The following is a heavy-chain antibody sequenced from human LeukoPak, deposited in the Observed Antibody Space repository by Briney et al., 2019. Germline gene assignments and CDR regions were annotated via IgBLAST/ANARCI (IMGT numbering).Heavy chain of an antibody. Sequence: GGSLRLSCAASGFTFSSYAMHWVRQAPGKGLEWVAVISYDGSNKYYADSVKGRFTISRDNSKSTLYLQMNSLRAEDTAVYYCAKLEYYLLRYMDVWGKGTTVTVSS. V-gene: IGHV3-30-3*02. D-gene: IGHD2-2*01. CDR3: AKLEYYLLRYMDV. J-gene: IGHJ6*03. CDR2: ISYDGSNK. CDR1: GFTFSSYA.